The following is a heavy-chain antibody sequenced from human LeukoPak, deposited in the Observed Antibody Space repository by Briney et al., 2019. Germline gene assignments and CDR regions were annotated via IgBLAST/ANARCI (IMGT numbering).Heavy chain of an antibody. Sequence: ASVKVSCKASGYTFTSYYMHWVRQAPGQGLEWMGIINPSGGSTSYAQKFQGRVTMTSDMSTSTVYMELSSLRSEDTAVYYCARNSGGSSLMYNWFDPWGQRTLVTVSS. CDR2: INPSGGST. CDR3: ARNSGGSSLMYNWFDP. CDR1: GYTFTSYY. D-gene: IGHD2-15*01. V-gene: IGHV1-46*01. J-gene: IGHJ5*02.